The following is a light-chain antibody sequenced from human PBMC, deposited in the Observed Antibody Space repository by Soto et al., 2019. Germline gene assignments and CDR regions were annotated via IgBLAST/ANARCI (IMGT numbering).Light chain of an antibody. CDR2: DSS. CDR1: QSISSW. J-gene: IGKJ1*01. V-gene: IGKV1-5*01. Sequence: EIEMTQSPSTLSGSVGDRVTITCRASQSISSWLAWYQQKPGRAPKLLIYDSSSLESGVPSRFSGSGSGTEFTLTITSLQPDDFATYYCQQYNSYPWPFGQGTKVAI. CDR3: QQYNSYPWP.